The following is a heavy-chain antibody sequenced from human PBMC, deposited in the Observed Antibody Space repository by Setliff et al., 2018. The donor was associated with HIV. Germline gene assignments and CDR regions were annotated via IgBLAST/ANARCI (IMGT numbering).Heavy chain of an antibody. D-gene: IGHD3-3*01. J-gene: IGHJ4*02. CDR2: IYHSGGT. CDR3: ARVPFTTGFDY. Sequence: PSETLSLTCAAYGGSLSGYYWSWIRQPAGKGLEWIGRIYHSGGTHYNPSLRSRVTISVDTSKNHFSLKLSSVTAADTAVFYCARVPFTTGFDYWGQGILVTVSS. V-gene: IGHV4-59*10. CDR1: GGSLSGYY.